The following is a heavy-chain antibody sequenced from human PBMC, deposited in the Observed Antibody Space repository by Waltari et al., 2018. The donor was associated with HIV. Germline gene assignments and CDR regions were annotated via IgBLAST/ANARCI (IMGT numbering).Heavy chain of an antibody. CDR3: ASENFWGGPHN. CDR2: ISSTSSFI. V-gene: IGHV3-21*03. Sequence: EVQLVESGGGLVTPGGSLSLSCLAPGSTSTTFNMKWVRQAPGKGLECVSSISSTSSFIYYADSLKGRFTVSRDNAKNSLYLQINNLRAEDTAIYYCASENFWGGPHNWGQGTLVTVSS. J-gene: IGHJ4*02. CDR1: GSTSTTFN. D-gene: IGHD3-3*01.